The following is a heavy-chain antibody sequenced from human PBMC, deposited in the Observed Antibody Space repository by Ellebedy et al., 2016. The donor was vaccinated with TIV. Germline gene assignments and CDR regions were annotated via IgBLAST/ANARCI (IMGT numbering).Heavy chain of an antibody. J-gene: IGHJ5*01. CDR2: IYSSGST. CDR1: GGSVSSGYDY. Sequence: MPSETLSLTCTVSGGSVSSGYDYWTWIRQHSGKGLEWIGYIYSSGSTYYNPSLKNVITLSIDTSKNQFSLQLSSVTAADTAVYYCARGRQVFDVGWFDSWGQGMLVIVSS. CDR3: ARGRQVFDVGWFDS. D-gene: IGHD1-14*01. V-gene: IGHV4-31*01.